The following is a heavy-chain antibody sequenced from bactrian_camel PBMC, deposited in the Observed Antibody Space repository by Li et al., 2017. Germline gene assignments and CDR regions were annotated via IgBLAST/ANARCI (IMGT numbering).Heavy chain of an antibody. CDR1: VFKFSTTA. CDR2: ISAGGSYGE. Sequence: VQLVESGGGSVQAGETLTLSCAASVFKFSTTAMAWVRQAPGKGLQWVSGISAGGSYGERYAPSVMARFTISRDNAKNTLYLLMNSLKIEDTAMYYCATGWIATNERVGQGTQVTVS. D-gene: IGHD5*01. V-gene: IGHV3S42*01. J-gene: IGHJ4*01.